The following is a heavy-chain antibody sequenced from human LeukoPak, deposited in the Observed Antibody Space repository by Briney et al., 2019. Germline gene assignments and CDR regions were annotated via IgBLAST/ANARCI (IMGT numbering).Heavy chain of an antibody. V-gene: IGHV3-21*04. Sequence: GGSLRLSCGASGFTFSRYSMNWVRQAPGKGLEWVSSISSSGSYIYYADSVKGRFTISRDNAKNSLYLQMNSLRAEDTAVYYCARLNPYYYDSSGYGNWFDPWGQGTLVTVSS. CDR1: GFTFSRYS. J-gene: IGHJ5*02. CDR3: ARLNPYYYDSSGYGNWFDP. CDR2: ISSSGSYI. D-gene: IGHD3-22*01.